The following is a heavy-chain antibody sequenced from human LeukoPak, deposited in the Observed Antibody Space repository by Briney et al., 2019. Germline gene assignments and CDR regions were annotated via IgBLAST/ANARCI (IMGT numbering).Heavy chain of an antibody. V-gene: IGHV4-39*01. Sequence: SETLSLTCTVSGGSISSSSYYWGWIRQPPGKGLEWIGSIYYSGSTYYNPSLKSRVTISVDTSKNQFSLKLSSVTAADTAVYYCARSGMLGYCSSTSCYTHEKLSWFDPWGQGTLVTVSS. CDR2: IYYSGST. J-gene: IGHJ5*02. CDR3: ARSGMLGYCSSTSCYTHEKLSWFDP. CDR1: GGSISSSSYY. D-gene: IGHD2-2*02.